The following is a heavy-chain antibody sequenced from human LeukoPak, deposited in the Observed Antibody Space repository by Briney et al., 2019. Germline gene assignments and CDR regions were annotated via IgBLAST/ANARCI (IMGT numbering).Heavy chain of an antibody. Sequence: GGSLRLSCAASGFTFSTYAKSWVRQAPGKGLEWVSSISDSGGSTYYSDSVKGRFTISRDNSKGTLYLQMTSLRVDDTAVYCCARDSPGYCKSSSCYAIYGMDAWGQGTTVTVSS. J-gene: IGHJ6*02. CDR1: GFTFSTYA. D-gene: IGHD2-2*01. CDR2: ISDSGGST. CDR3: ARDSPGYCKSSSCYAIYGMDA. V-gene: IGHV3-23*01.